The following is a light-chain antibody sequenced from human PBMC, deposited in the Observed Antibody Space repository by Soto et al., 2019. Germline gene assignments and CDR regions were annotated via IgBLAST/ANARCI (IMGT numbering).Light chain of an antibody. CDR1: QTISNF. J-gene: IGKJ4*01. CDR2: AAS. CDR3: QQSYTIPLT. V-gene: IGKV1-39*01. Sequence: DNRMTQSPSSLSASVGARVTITCRTSQTISNFLNWYQQKPGKAPKLLISAASTLQSGVPSRFSGSGSGTYFNLTINSLQREDFATYYCQQSYTIPLTFGGGTKVEIK.